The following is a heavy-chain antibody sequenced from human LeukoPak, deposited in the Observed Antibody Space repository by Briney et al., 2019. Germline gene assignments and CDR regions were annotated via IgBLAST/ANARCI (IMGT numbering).Heavy chain of an antibody. CDR3: ASQLTYYYYYMDV. V-gene: IGHV3-21*01. CDR2: ISSSSSYI. J-gene: IGHJ6*03. D-gene: IGHD1-1*01. Sequence: GGSLRLSCAASGFTFSGYSMNWVRQAPGKGLEWVSSISSSSSYIYYADSVKGRFTISRDNAKKSLYLQMNSLRAEDTAVYYCASQLTYYYYYMDVWGKGTTVTVSS. CDR1: GFTFSGYS.